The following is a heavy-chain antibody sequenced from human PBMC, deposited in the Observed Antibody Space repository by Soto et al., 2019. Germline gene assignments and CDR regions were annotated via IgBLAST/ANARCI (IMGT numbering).Heavy chain of an antibody. CDR1: GGSISSSNW. CDR3: ARDAIYSSGWYLFDY. CDR2: IYHSGST. D-gene: IGHD6-19*01. V-gene: IGHV4-4*02. J-gene: IGHJ4*02. Sequence: SETLSLTCAVSGGSISSSNWWSWVRQPPGKGLEWIGEIYHSGSTNYNPSLKSRVTISVDKSKNQFSLKLSSVTAADTAVHYCARDAIYSSGWYLFDYWGQGTLVTVSS.